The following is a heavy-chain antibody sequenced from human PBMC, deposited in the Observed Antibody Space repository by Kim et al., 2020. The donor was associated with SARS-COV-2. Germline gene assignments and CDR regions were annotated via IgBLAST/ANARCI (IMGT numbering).Heavy chain of an antibody. V-gene: IGHV4-59*08. Sequence: SETLSLTCIVSGGSISSYYWSWIRQPPGKGLEWIGYIYNSGSTNYNPSLKSRVTISVDTSKNQFSLNLTSVTAADTALYYCAFSGYYGLYWFDPWGQGT. J-gene: IGHJ5*02. CDR3: AFSGYYGLYWFDP. CDR1: GGSISSYY. CDR2: IYNSGST. D-gene: IGHD3-22*01.